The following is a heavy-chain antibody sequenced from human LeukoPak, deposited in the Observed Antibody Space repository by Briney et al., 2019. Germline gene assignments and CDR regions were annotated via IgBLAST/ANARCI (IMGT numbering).Heavy chain of an antibody. Sequence: GGSLRLSCAASEFSVGSNYMTWVRQAPGKGLEYVSAISSNGGSTYYANSVKGRFTISRDNSKNTLYLQMGSLRADDMAVYYCARAGSRYFDWSTRAYYFDYWGQGTLVTVSS. D-gene: IGHD3-9*01. CDR1: EFSVGSNY. V-gene: IGHV3-64*01. CDR2: ISSNGGST. J-gene: IGHJ4*02. CDR3: ARAGSRYFDWSTRAYYFDY.